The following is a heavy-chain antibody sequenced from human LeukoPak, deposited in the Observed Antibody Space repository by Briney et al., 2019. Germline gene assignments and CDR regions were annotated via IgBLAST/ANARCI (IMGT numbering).Heavy chain of an antibody. V-gene: IGHV4-59*01. CDR2: LSKSGNT. J-gene: IGHJ3*02. D-gene: IGHD3-9*01. CDR1: GGSISSYY. Sequence: SETLSLTCTVSGGSISSYYWSWIRLPPGKGLEWIGYLSKSGNTNYSPSLMSRVTIFGDTSKNQFFLKLSSVTAADTAVYYCARARYVNSFYAFDIWGQGTLVTVSS. CDR3: ARARYVNSFYAFDI.